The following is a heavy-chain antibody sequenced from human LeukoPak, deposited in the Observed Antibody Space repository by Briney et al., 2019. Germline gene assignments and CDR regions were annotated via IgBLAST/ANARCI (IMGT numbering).Heavy chain of an antibody. CDR3: ARYPTAMVSFDY. CDR2: ICHNGNT. J-gene: IGHJ4*02. CDR1: GGSFSGYY. Sequence: SETLSLTCAVYGGSFSGYYWSWIRQPPGKGLEWIGEICHNGNTNYNPSLKSRVTISVDTSKNQFSLRLSFVTAADTAVYYCARYPTAMVSFDYWGQGTLVTVSS. D-gene: IGHD5-18*01. V-gene: IGHV4-34*01.